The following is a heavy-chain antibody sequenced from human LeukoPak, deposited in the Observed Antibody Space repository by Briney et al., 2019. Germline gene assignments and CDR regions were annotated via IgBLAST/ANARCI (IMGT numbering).Heavy chain of an antibody. CDR2: TYPGDSDT. V-gene: IGHV5-51*01. CDR1: GYDFTTYW. CDR3: ARHRSADDGRRLDS. Sequence: GESLKISCKVSGYDFTTYWIGWVRQMPGKGLEWMGITYPGDSDTRYSPSFQGQVTISADESISTAYLQWSSLKASDTAMYYCARHRSADDGRRLDSWGQGTLVTVSS. D-gene: IGHD2-2*01. J-gene: IGHJ4*02.